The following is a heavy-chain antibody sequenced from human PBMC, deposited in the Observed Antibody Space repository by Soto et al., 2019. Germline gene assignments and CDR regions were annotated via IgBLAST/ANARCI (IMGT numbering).Heavy chain of an antibody. V-gene: IGHV3-7*01. D-gene: IGHD6-6*01. CDR2: IKQDGSEK. J-gene: IGHJ6*02. CDR1: GFTFSSYW. Sequence: GGSLRLSCAASGFTFSSYWMSWVRQAPGKGLEWVANIKQDGSEKYYVDSVKGRFTISRDNAKNSLYLQMNSLRAEETAVYYCAREVSSSHEYYYYGMDVWGQGTTVTVSS. CDR3: AREVSSSHEYYYYGMDV.